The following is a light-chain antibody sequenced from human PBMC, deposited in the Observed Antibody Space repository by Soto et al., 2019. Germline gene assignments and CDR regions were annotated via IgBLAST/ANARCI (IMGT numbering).Light chain of an antibody. Sequence: DIQMTQSPTTLSASVGDRVTITCRASQIVSNVLAWFQQKPGKGPELLIYDVSNLQSGVPSRFSGSGSGTDFTLTISSLQPEDFATYYRQQRETFGPGTKVDIK. CDR2: DVS. CDR1: QIVSNV. CDR3: QQRET. V-gene: IGKV1-39*01. J-gene: IGKJ3*01.